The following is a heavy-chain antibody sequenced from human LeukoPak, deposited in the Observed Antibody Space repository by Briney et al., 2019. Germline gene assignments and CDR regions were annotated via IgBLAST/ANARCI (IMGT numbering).Heavy chain of an antibody. D-gene: IGHD2-15*01. CDR2: IYHSGST. CDR1: GYSISSGYY. Sequence: PSETLSLTCTVSGYSISSGYYWGWIRQPPGKGLEWIGSIYHSGSTYYNPSLKSRVTISVDTSKNQFSLKLSSVTAADTAVYYCARVVDHNWFDPWGQGTLVTVSS. CDR3: ARVVDHNWFDP. J-gene: IGHJ5*02. V-gene: IGHV4-38-2*02.